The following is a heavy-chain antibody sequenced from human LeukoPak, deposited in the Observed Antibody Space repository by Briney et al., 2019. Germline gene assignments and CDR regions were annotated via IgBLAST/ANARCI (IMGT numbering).Heavy chain of an antibody. CDR3: ARDLHFEDSSGD. D-gene: IGHD3-22*01. Sequence: ASVKVSCKASGYTFTGYYMHWVRQAPGQGLEWMGWINPNSGGTDYAQKFQGRVTMTRDTSISTAYMELSRLRSDDTAVYYCARDLHFEDSSGDWGQGTLVTVSS. J-gene: IGHJ4*02. V-gene: IGHV1-2*02. CDR2: INPNSGGT. CDR1: GYTFTGYY.